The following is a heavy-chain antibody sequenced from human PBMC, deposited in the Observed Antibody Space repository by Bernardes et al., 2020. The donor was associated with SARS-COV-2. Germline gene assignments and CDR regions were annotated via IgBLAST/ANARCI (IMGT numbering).Heavy chain of an antibody. CDR2: IWYDGSTK. CDR3: VRRFCAVSSACGNFYGMGV. J-gene: IGHJ6*02. D-gene: IGHD6-19*01. CDR1: GFTFNTYG. Sequence: GGSLRLSCAASGFTFNTYGMHWVRRAPDKGLEWVAVIWYDGSTKYYADSVKGRFTISRDNSKNTLYLQMNSLRVEDTAVYYCVRRFCAVSSACGNFYGMGVWGQGTTDTVSS. V-gene: IGHV3-33*01.